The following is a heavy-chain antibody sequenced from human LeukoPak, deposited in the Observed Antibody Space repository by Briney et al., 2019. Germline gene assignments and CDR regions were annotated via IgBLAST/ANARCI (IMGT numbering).Heavy chain of an antibody. CDR1: GFTFSTYG. CDR2: IRHEGTNK. Sequence: GGSLRLSCAASGFTFSTYGIHWVRQAPGKGLEWVAFIRHEGTNKWYADSVKSRFTISRDNSKNMLYLQMNSLRAEDTAVYHCAKDRDYGDYPSAYYYYMDVWGKGTTVTVSS. V-gene: IGHV3-30*02. D-gene: IGHD4-17*01. CDR3: AKDRDYGDYPSAYYYYMDV. J-gene: IGHJ6*03.